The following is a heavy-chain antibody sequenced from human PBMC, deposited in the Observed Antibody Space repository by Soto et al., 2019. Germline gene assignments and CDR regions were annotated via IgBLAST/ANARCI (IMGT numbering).Heavy chain of an antibody. CDR2: ISSSSSYI. CDR1: GFTSGSYR. V-gene: IGHV3-21*01. Sequence: PGGSLRLSCAASGFTSGSYRMNWFRQAPGKGLEWVSSISSSSSYIYYADSVKGRFTISRDNAKNSLYLQMNSLRAEDTAVYYCARGRGSIAVDYWGQGTLVTVSS. J-gene: IGHJ4*02. D-gene: IGHD6-6*01. CDR3: ARGRGSIAVDY.